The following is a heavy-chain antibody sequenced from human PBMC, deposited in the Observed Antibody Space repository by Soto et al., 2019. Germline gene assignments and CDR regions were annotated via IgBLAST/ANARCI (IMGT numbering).Heavy chain of an antibody. D-gene: IGHD3-10*01. CDR2: IYHSGST. CDR3: ARRGSMVREADY. CDR1: GYSISSGYY. J-gene: IGHJ4*02. V-gene: IGHV4-38-2*01. Sequence: GTLSLTGAVSGYSISSGYYWCCIRQPPGKGLEWIGSIYHSGSTYYNPSLKSRVTISVDTSKNQFSLKLSSVTAADTAVYYCARRGSMVREADYWGQGTLVTVSS.